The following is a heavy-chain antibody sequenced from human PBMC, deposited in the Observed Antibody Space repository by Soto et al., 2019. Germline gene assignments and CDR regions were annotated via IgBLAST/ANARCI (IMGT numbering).Heavy chain of an antibody. J-gene: IGHJ6*02. Sequence: GGSLRLSCAASGFTFSSYAMHWVRQAPGKGLEWVAVISYDGSNKYYADSVKGRFTISRDNSKNTLYLQMNSLRAEDTAVYYCARDLGSNHVVLRYYYYGMDVWGQGTTVTVSS. CDR1: GFTFSSYA. D-gene: IGHD4-4*01. CDR2: ISYDGSNK. CDR3: ARDLGSNHVVLRYYYYGMDV. V-gene: IGHV3-30-3*01.